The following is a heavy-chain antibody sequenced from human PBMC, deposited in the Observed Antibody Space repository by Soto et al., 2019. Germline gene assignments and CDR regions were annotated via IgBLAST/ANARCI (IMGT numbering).Heavy chain of an antibody. CDR2: ISYDGSNK. V-gene: IGHV3-30*03. D-gene: IGHD4-4*01. J-gene: IGHJ6*02. CDR1: GFTFSSYG. Sequence: GGSLRLSCAASGFTFSSYGMHWVRQAPGKGLEWVAVISYDGSNKYYADSVKGRFTISRDNSKNTLYLQMNSLRAEDTAVYYCARDQGAGQYGMDVWGHGTKVTVSS. CDR3: ARDQGAGQYGMDV.